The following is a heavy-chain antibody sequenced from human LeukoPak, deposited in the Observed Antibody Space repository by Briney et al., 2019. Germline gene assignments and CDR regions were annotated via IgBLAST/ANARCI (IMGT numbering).Heavy chain of an antibody. V-gene: IGHV3-30*03. Sequence: GRSLRLSCAASGFTFSSYGIHWVRQAPGKGLEWVALISYDGSNKYHADSVKGRFTVSRDNSKNTLYLQMNSLRTEDTAVYYCARNTAGDVIDKLGFGYWGQGTLVAVSS. CDR3: ARNTAGDVIDKLGFGY. D-gene: IGHD2-8*02. J-gene: IGHJ4*02. CDR2: ISYDGSNK. CDR1: GFTFSSYG.